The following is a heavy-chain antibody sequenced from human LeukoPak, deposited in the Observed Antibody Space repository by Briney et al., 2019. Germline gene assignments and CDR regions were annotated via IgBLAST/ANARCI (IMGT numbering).Heavy chain of an antibody. D-gene: IGHD3-22*01. CDR3: ARDGNSSGSYPGDY. Sequence: PGRSLRLSCAASGFTFSSYAMHWVRQAPGKGLEWVAVIPYDGSNKYYADSVKGRFTISRDKAKNSLYLQMNSLRAEDTAVYYCARDGNSSGSYPGDYWGQGTLVTVSS. V-gene: IGHV3-30*04. CDR2: IPYDGSNK. CDR1: GFTFSSYA. J-gene: IGHJ4*02.